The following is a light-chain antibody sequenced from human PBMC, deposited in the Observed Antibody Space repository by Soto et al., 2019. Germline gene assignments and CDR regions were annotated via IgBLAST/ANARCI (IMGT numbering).Light chain of an antibody. CDR3: QQRSNWPPEIT. Sequence: DIQMTESPSSVSASVGDRVTITCRASQGISSWLAWYQQKPGKAPKLLIYAASSLQSGVPSRFSGSGSGTEFTLTISSLEPEDFAVYYCQQRSNWPPEITFGQGTRLEIK. V-gene: IGKV1-12*01. CDR2: AAS. J-gene: IGKJ5*01. CDR1: QGISSW.